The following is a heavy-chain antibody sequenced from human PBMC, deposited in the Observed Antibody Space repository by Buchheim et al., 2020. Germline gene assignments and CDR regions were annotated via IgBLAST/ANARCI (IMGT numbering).Heavy chain of an antibody. CDR2: ISSSSSYI. D-gene: IGHD3-22*01. CDR3: ARETYYYDTSGYYHYYFDY. CDR1: GFPFSSYS. J-gene: IGHJ4*02. Sequence: EVQLVESGGGLVKPGGSLRLSCAASGFPFSSYSMNWVRQAPGKGLEWVSSISSSSSYIHYADSVKDRFTIYRDNDKKSMYLQMNSLRAEDTAVYYCARETYYYDTSGYYHYYFDYWGQGTL. V-gene: IGHV3-21*01.